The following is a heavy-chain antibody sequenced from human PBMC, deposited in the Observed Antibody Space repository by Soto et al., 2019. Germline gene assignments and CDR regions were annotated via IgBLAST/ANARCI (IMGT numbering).Heavy chain of an antibody. Sequence: EVQLLESGGGLVQPGGSLRLSCAASGFTFISYAMSWVRQAPGKGLEWVSAISGSGGSTYYADSVKGRFTISRDNSKNTLYLQMNSLRAEDTAVYYCAKELGYCSSTSCYESGDYWGQGTLVTVSS. CDR3: AKELGYCSSTSCYESGDY. CDR2: ISGSGGST. D-gene: IGHD2-2*01. V-gene: IGHV3-23*01. J-gene: IGHJ4*02. CDR1: GFTFISYA.